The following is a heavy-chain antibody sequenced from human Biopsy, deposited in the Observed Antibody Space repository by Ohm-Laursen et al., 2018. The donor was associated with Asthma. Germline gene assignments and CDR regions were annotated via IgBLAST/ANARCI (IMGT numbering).Heavy chain of an antibody. CDR2: IYYSGST. V-gene: IGHV4-31*03. D-gene: IGHD4-17*01. J-gene: IGHJ5*02. Sequence: SQTLSLTCTVSGGSINIGDYYRSRIRQHPVKGLEWIGYIYYSGSTYYNPSLKSRVSISLDTSKNRFSLSLTSVTAADTAVYYCARTTYGDDGFDPWGQGTLVTVSS. CDR1: GGSINIGDYY. CDR3: ARTTYGDDGFDP.